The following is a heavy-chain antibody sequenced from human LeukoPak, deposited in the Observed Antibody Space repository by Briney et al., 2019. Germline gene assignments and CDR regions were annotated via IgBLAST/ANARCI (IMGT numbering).Heavy chain of an antibody. V-gene: IGHV4-34*01. D-gene: IGHD1-26*01. CDR3: ARGPTTYFRYYGMDV. CDR2: INHSGST. J-gene: IGHJ6*02. Sequence: PSETLSLTCAVYGGSFSGYYWSWIRQPPGKGLEWIGEINHSGSTNYNPSLESRVTISVDTSKNQFSLKLSSVTAADTAVYYCARGPTTYFRYYGMDVWGQGTTVTVSS. CDR1: GGSFSGYY.